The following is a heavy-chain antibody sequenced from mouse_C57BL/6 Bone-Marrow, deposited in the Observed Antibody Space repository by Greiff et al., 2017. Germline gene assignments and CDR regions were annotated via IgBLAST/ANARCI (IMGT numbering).Heavy chain of an antibody. V-gene: IGHV1-59*01. J-gene: IGHJ1*03. Sequence: QVQLQQPGAELVRPGTSVKLSCKASGYTFTSYWMPWVKQRPGQGLEWIGVIDPSDSYTNYNQKFKGKATLPVDTSSSTAYMPLSSLTSEDSAVYYCAREDYGNYDWYFDVGGTGTTVTDAS. CDR1: GYTFTSYW. D-gene: IGHD2-1*01. CDR2: IDPSDSYT. CDR3: AREDYGNYDWYFDV.